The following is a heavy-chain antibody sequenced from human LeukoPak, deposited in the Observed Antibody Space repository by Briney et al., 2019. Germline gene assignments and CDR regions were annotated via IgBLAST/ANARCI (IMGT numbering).Heavy chain of an antibody. CDR1: GFTFSSYA. CDR3: AKDRWDWNYYDSSGYYDY. CDR2: ISGSGGST. D-gene: IGHD3-22*01. J-gene: IGHJ4*02. V-gene: IGHV3-23*01. Sequence: GGSLRLSCAASGFTFSSYAMSWVRQAPGKGLEWVSAISGSGGSTYYADSVKGRFTISRDNSKNTLYLQMNSLRAEDTAVYYCAKDRWDWNYYDSSGYYDYWGQGTLVTVSS.